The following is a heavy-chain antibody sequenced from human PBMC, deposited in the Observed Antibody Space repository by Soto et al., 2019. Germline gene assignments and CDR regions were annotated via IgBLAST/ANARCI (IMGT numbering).Heavy chain of an antibody. CDR3: AKEGEGPIEAAGMWYYCMAV. V-gene: IGHV3-30*18. CDR1: GFTFSSYG. D-gene: IGHD6-13*01. CDR2: ISYDGSNK. J-gene: IGHJ6*02. Sequence: HPGGSLRLSCAASGFTFSSYGMHLVRQAPGKGLEWVAFISYDGSNKYYADSVKGRFTISRDNSKNTLCLQINSLRAEDTAVYYCAKEGEGPIEAAGMWYYCMAVWGQGTTVTV.